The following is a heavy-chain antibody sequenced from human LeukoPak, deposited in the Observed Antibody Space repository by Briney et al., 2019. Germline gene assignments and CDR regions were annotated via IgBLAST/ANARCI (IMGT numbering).Heavy chain of an antibody. J-gene: IGHJ4*02. V-gene: IGHV4-39*01. CDR1: GGSISGSSYY. Sequence: ASETLSLTCAVSGGSISGSSYYWGWIRQPPGEGLEWSGSIYHNGNIYYNPSLKSRVSISVDTSKNQFSLKLSSVTAADTAVYYCARHDRRTGSHFDYWGQGTLVTVSS. CDR3: ARHDRRTGSHFDY. CDR2: IYHNGNI. D-gene: IGHD1-14*01.